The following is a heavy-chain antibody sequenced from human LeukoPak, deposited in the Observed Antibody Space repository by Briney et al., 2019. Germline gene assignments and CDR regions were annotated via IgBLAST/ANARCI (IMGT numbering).Heavy chain of an antibody. CDR2: ISSSGSTI. Sequence: GGSLRLSCAASGFTFSTYSMNWVRQAPGKGLGWVSYISSSGSTIFYADSLKGRFTISRDNAKNSLYLQMNSLRAEDTAVYYCARGVLAVAGLDFWGQGTLVTVSS. CDR1: GFTFSTYS. D-gene: IGHD6-19*01. CDR3: ARGVLAVAGLDF. J-gene: IGHJ4*02. V-gene: IGHV3-48*04.